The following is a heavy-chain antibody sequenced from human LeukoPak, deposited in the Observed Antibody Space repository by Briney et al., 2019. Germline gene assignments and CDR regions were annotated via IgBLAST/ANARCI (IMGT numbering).Heavy chain of an antibody. D-gene: IGHD3-22*01. CDR1: GFTFSSYW. J-gene: IGHJ4*02. Sequence: GGSLRLSCAASGFTFSSYWMSWVRQAPGKGLEWVANIKQDGSEKYYVDSVKGRFTISRDNAKNSQYLQMNSLRAEDTAVYYCARDWPYYYDSSGYYPLFDYWGQGTLVTVSS. V-gene: IGHV3-7*01. CDR2: IKQDGSEK. CDR3: ARDWPYYYDSSGYYPLFDY.